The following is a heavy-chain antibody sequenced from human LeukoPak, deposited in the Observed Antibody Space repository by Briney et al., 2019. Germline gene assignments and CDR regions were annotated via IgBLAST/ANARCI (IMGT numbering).Heavy chain of an antibody. CDR3: ARGYCSSTSRYEGDY. V-gene: IGHV4-34*01. D-gene: IGHD2-2*01. CDR1: GGSFSGYY. J-gene: IGHJ4*02. CDR2: INHSGST. Sequence: PSETLSLTCAVYGGSFSGYYWSWIRQPPGKGLEWIGEINHSGSTNYNPSLKSRVTISVDTSKNQFSLKLSSVTAADTAVYYCARGYCSSTSRYEGDYWGQGTLVTVSS.